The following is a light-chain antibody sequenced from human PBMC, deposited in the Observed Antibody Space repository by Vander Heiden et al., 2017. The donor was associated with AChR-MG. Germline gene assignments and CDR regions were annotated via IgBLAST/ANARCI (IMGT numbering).Light chain of an antibody. J-gene: IGKJ2*01. CDR1: ESVSKS. V-gene: IGKV3-11*01. CDR3: LQRINGQVMYT. CDR2: QAS. Sequence: DIVLTQSPATLSLSPGERATLSCRASESVSKSLAWYQQKPGQAPRLLIFQASNRAPGIPARFSGSGSETDFTLTISSLQPEDFAVYYCLQRINGQVMYTFGQGTRLEIK.